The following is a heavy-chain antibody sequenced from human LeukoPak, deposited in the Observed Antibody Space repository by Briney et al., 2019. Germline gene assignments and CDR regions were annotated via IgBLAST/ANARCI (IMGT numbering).Heavy chain of an antibody. J-gene: IGHJ4*02. CDR2: IRYDGSNK. D-gene: IGHD3-10*01. CDR3: AREAPHYGSGSCYNPLV. Sequence: GGSLRLSCAASGFTFGSYGMHWVRQAPGKGLEWVAFIRYDGSNKYYADSVKGRFTISRDNSKNTLYLQMNSLRAEDTAVYYCAREAPHYGSGSCYNPLVWGQGTLVTVSS. CDR1: GFTFGSYG. V-gene: IGHV3-30*02.